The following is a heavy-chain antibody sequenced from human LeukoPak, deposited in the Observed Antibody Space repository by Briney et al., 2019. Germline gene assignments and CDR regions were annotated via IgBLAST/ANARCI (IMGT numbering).Heavy chain of an antibody. D-gene: IGHD3-3*01. Sequence: RGSLRLSCAASGFTFSSYWMSWVRQAPGKGLEWVANIKQDGSEKYYVDSVKGRFTISRDNAKNSLYLQMNSLRAEDTAVYYCAREGARGRRVTIFGVAAYGMDVWGQGTTVTVSS. J-gene: IGHJ6*02. CDR2: IKQDGSEK. V-gene: IGHV3-7*01. CDR1: GFTFSSYW. CDR3: AREGARGRRVTIFGVAAYGMDV.